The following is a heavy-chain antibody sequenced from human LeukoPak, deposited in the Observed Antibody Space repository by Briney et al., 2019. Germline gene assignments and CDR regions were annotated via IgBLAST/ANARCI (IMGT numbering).Heavy chain of an antibody. Sequence: ASVKVSCKASGYTFTSYAMNWVRQAPGQGLEWVALINPNDGSTTYAHKFQGRVTMTRDTSTSTVYMDLSRLTSEDTAVYYCVRAPRDSSTMLDYWGQGTLVTVSS. CDR3: VRAPRDSSTMLDY. V-gene: IGHV1-46*01. CDR1: GYTFTSYA. J-gene: IGHJ4*02. D-gene: IGHD6-13*01. CDR2: INPNDGST.